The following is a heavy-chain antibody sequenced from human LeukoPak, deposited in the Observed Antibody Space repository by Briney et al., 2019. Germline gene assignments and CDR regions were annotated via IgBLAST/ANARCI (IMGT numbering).Heavy chain of an antibody. D-gene: IGHD6-13*01. J-gene: IGHJ6*02. CDR3: ARGEPRGIAAAPFYYGMDV. CDR1: GYTFTGYY. V-gene: IGHV1-2*02. CDR2: INPNSGGT. Sequence: ASVKVSCKASGYTFTGYYTHWVRQAPGQGLEWMGWINPNSGGTNYAQKFQGRVTMTRDTSISTAYMELSRLRSDDTAVYYCARGEPRGIAAAPFYYGMDVWGQGTTVTVSS.